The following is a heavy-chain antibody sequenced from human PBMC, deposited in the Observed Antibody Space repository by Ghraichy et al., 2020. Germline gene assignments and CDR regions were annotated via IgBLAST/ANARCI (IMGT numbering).Heavy chain of an antibody. V-gene: IGHV1-2*06. CDR1: GYTFTGYY. Sequence: ASGKVSCKASGYTFTGYYMHWVRQAPGQGLEWMGRINPNSGGTNYAQKFQGRVTMTRDTSISTAYMELSRLRSDDTAVYYCARDSWNYRYYYYYYGMDVWGQGTTVTVSS. CDR2: INPNSGGT. CDR3: ARDSWNYRYYYYYYGMDV. D-gene: IGHD1-7*01. J-gene: IGHJ6*02.